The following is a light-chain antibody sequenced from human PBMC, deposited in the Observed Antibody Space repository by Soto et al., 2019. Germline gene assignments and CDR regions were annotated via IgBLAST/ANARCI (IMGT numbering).Light chain of an antibody. CDR1: SSDIGGYNY. CDR3: SSYAGSNNFV. Sequence: QSALTQPASVSGSPGQSITISCIGTSSDIGGYNYVSWYQQHPGKAPKLIIYGVSKRPSGVSDRFSGSKSGNTASLTISGLQAEDEADYYCSSYAGSNNFVFGTGTKLTVL. V-gene: IGLV2-14*01. J-gene: IGLJ1*01. CDR2: GVS.